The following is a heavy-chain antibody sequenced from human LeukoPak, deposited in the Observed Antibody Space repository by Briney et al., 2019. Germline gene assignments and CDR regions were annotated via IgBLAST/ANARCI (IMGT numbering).Heavy chain of an antibody. J-gene: IGHJ4*02. D-gene: IGHD6-19*01. V-gene: IGHV4-59*08. CDR3: ARPDYSSGWYYFDY. CDR1: GGSISRYY. Sequence: KPSETLSLTCTVSGGSISRYYWSWIRQPPGKGLEWIGYISYSGSTSYNPSLKSRVTISVDTSKSQFSLKLSSVTAADTAVYYCARPDYSSGWYYFDYWGQGTLVTVSS. CDR2: ISYSGST.